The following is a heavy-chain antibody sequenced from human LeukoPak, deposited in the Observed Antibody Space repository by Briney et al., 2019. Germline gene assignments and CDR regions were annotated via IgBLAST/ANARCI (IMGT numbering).Heavy chain of an antibody. V-gene: IGHV1-2*02. CDR2: INPSSGGT. CDR1: RYSFTHYY. Sequence: GASVKVSCKASRYSFTHYYIHWVRQAPGQGLEWMGWINPSSGGTNYAQNFQGRVSMTRDTSISTAYMELSRLRSDDTAVYYCATTVTTGRGYSYYSISVWGHGTTVTVSS. CDR3: ATTVTTGRGYSYYSISV. J-gene: IGHJ6*02. D-gene: IGHD4-11*01.